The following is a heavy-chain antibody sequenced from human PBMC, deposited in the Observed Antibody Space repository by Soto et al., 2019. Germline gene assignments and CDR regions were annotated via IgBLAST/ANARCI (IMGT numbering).Heavy chain of an antibody. D-gene: IGHD3-9*01. V-gene: IGHV4-39*07. CDR2: INHSGST. Sequence: SETLSLTCTVSGGSISSGDYYWSWIRQPPGKGLEWIGEINHSGSTNYNPSLKSRVTISVDTSKNQFSLKLSSVTAADTAVYYCARGDPYYDILTGYLNNWFDPWGQGTLVTVSS. CDR3: ARGDPYYDILTGYLNNWFDP. CDR1: GGSISSGDYY. J-gene: IGHJ5*02.